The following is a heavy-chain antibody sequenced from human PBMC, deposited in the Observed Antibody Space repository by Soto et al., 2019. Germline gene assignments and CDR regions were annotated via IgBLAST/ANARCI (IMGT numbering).Heavy chain of an antibody. CDR1: GFTFSNYA. Sequence: VQLLDSGGGLVQPGRSLRLSCAAYGFTFSNYAMSWVRQAPGQGLDWVSAIRGSGGTTYYADSVKGRFTISRDNSKNTLFLQMNSLRAEDAAVYYCAKFFVETGSNSGWPWSFHYWGQGTLVTVSS. CDR2: IRGSGGTT. V-gene: IGHV3-23*01. CDR3: AKFFVETGSNSGWPWSFHY. J-gene: IGHJ4*02. D-gene: IGHD6-25*01.